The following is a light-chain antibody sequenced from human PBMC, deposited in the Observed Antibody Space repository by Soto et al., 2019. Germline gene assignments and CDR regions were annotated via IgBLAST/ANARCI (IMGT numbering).Light chain of an antibody. CDR1: QSISSW. J-gene: IGKJ1*01. Sequence: DIKMTQSPSTLSSSVGDRVTITCRASQSISSWLAWYQQKPGKAPKLLIYKASTLESGVPSRFSGSGSGTEFTLTISSLQPDDFATYYCQEYETYSTFGQGTKVDIK. V-gene: IGKV1-5*03. CDR2: KAS. CDR3: QEYETYST.